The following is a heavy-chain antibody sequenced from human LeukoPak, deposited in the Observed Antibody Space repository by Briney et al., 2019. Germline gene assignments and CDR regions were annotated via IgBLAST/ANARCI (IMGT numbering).Heavy chain of an antibody. V-gene: IGHV4-59*01. J-gene: IGHJ4*02. CDR3: ARDRDY. CDR1: GGSISSYY. Sequence: SETLSLTCTVSGGSISSYYWSWIRQPPGKGLEWIGYIYYSGSTNFNPSLKSRVTISVDTSKSQFSLKLSSVTAADTAVYYRARDRDYWGQGTLVTVSS. CDR2: IYYSGST.